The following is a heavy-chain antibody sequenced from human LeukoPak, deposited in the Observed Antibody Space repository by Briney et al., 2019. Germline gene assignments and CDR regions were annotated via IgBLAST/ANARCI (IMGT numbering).Heavy chain of an antibody. V-gene: IGHV4-34*01. Sequence: SETLSLTCAVYGGSFSGYYWGWIRQPPGKGLEWIGEINHSGSTNYNPSLKSRVTISVDTSKNQFSLKLSSVTAADTAVYYCARVPPVLRFLEWKPDAFDIWGQGTMVTVSS. D-gene: IGHD3-3*01. CDR3: ARVPPVLRFLEWKPDAFDI. J-gene: IGHJ3*02. CDR2: INHSGST. CDR1: GGSFSGYY.